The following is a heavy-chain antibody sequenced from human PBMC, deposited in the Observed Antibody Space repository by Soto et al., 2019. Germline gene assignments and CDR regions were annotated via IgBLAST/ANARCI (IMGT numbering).Heavy chain of an antibody. CDR2: IIPIFGTA. J-gene: IGHJ6*02. D-gene: IGHD4-17*01. V-gene: IGHV1-69*13. CDR1: GGTFSSHA. Sequence: SVKVSCKASGGTFSSHAISWVRQAPGQGLEWMEGIIPIFGTANYAQKFQGRVTITADESTSTAYMELSSLRSEDTAVYYCASHGYGDYYYYGMDVWGQGTTVTVS. CDR3: ASHGYGDYYYYGMDV.